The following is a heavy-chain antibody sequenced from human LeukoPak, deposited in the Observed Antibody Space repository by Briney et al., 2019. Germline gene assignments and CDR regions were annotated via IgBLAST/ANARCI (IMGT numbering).Heavy chain of an antibody. D-gene: IGHD3-22*01. Sequence: SETLSLTCTVSGGSISSYYWSWIRQPPGKGLEWIGYIHYSGDTNYNPSLKSRVTISVDTSKNQFSLKLSSVTAADTAVYYCARGLGVAFDIWGQGTMVTVSS. J-gene: IGHJ3*02. CDR1: GGSISSYY. CDR2: IHYSGDT. V-gene: IGHV4-59*08. CDR3: ARGLGVAFDI.